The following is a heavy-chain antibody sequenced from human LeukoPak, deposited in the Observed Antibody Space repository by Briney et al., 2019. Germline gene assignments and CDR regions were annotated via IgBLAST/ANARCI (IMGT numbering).Heavy chain of an antibody. D-gene: IGHD3-22*01. V-gene: IGHV3-48*03. CDR1: GFTFSSYE. J-gene: IGHJ4*02. Sequence: PGGSLRLSCAASGFTFSSYEMNWVRQAPGKGLEWVSYISSSGSTIYYADSVKGRFTISRDNAKNSLYLQMNSLRAEDTAVYYCARSPPDYYDSSGYDYWGQGTLVTVSS. CDR2: ISSSGSTI. CDR3: ARSPPDYYDSSGYDY.